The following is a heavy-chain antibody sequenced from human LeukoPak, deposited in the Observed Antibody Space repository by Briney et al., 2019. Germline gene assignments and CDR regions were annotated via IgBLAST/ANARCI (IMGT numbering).Heavy chain of an antibody. V-gene: IGHV4-59*08. Sequence: PSETLSLTCTVSGGSISSYYWSWIRQPPGKGLEWIGYIYYSGSTNYNPPLKSRVTISVDTSKNQFSLKLSSVTAADTAVYYCARLAAVAGTVGWFDPWGQGTLVTVSS. J-gene: IGHJ5*02. D-gene: IGHD6-19*01. CDR3: ARLAAVAGTVGWFDP. CDR1: GGSISSYY. CDR2: IYYSGST.